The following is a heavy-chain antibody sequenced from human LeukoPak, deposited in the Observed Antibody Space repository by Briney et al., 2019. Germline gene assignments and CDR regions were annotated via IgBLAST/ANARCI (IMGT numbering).Heavy chain of an antibody. Sequence: SVKVSCKASGGTFSSYAISWVRQAPGQGLEWMGGIIPIFGTANYAQKFQGRVTITADESTSTAYMELSSLRSEDTAVYYCARVFTNGDYYFDYWGQGTLVTVSS. CDR2: IIPIFGTA. V-gene: IGHV1-69*13. CDR1: GGTFSSYA. J-gene: IGHJ4*02. D-gene: IGHD4-17*01. CDR3: ARVFTNGDYYFDY.